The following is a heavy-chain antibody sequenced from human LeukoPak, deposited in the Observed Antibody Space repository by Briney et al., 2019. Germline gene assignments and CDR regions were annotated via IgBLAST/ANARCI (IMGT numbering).Heavy chain of an antibody. CDR2: IYYSGTT. V-gene: IGHV4-59*01. D-gene: IGHD3-16*01. CDR1: GDSISNYY. CDR3: ARDRSLGIIDY. Sequence: PSETLSLTCIVSGDSISNYYWSWIRQPPGKGLEWIGCIYYSGTTKYNPSLKGRVTISVDASKNHFSLNLTSVTAADTAVYYCARDRSLGIIDYWGQGTLVTVSS. J-gene: IGHJ4*02.